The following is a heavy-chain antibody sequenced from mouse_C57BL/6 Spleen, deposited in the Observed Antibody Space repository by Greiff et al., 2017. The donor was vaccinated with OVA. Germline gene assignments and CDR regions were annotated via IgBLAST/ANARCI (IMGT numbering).Heavy chain of an antibody. CDR3: TYYYGAMDY. V-gene: IGHV14-4*01. Sequence: VQLQQSGAELVRPGASVKLSCTASGFNIKDDYMHWVKQRPEQGLEWIGWIDPENGDTEYASKFQGKATITADTSSNTAYLQLSSLTYEDTAVDYCTYYYGAMDYWGQGTSVTVSS. J-gene: IGHJ4*01. CDR1: GFNIKDDY. CDR2: IDPENGDT. D-gene: IGHD1-1*01.